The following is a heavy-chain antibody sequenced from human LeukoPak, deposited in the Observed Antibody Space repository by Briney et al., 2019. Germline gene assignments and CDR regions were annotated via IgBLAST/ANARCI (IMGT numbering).Heavy chain of an antibody. V-gene: IGHV4-34*01. J-gene: IGHJ4*02. CDR1: GGSLSGYY. CDR3: ARGKGRAAAGPYDY. D-gene: IGHD6-13*01. CDR2: INHSGST. Sequence: SETLSLTCAVYGGSLSGYYWSWIRQPPGKGLEWIGEINHSGSTNYNPSLKSRVTISVDTSKNQFSLKLSSVTAADTAVYYCARGKGRAAAGPYDYWGQGTLVTVSS.